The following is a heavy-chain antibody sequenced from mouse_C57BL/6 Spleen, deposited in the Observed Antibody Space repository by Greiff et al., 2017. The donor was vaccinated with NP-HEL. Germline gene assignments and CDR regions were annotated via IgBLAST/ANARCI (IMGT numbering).Heavy chain of an antibody. CDR3: ARRSTGTHYAMDY. D-gene: IGHD4-1*02. Sequence: EVQLVESGGDLVKPGGSLKLSCAASGFTFSSYGMSWVRPTPDKRLEWVATISSGGSYTYYPDSVKGRFTISRDNAKNTLYLQMSSLKSEDTAMYYCARRSTGTHYAMDYWGQGTSVTVSS. J-gene: IGHJ4*01. CDR1: GFTFSSYG. V-gene: IGHV5-6*01. CDR2: ISSGGSYT.